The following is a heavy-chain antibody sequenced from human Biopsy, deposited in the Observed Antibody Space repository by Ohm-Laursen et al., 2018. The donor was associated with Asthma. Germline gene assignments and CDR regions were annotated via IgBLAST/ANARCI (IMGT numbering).Heavy chain of an antibody. CDR3: ARTVDYSHYYGIDV. V-gene: IGHV1-18*01. D-gene: IGHD4-23*01. CDR1: GYTFNSAG. J-gene: IGHJ6*02. CDR2: ISVYNGNT. Sequence: SVKVSCNPSGYTFNSAGITWVRQAPGQGLEWMGWISVYNGNTKVAQKLQDRVTMITDTSTSTAYMELRSLRSDDTAVYFCARTVDYSHYYGIDVWGQGTTVTVS.